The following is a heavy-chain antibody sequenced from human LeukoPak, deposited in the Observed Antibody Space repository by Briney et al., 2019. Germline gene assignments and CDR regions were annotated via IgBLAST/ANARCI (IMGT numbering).Heavy chain of an antibody. D-gene: IGHD3-3*01. CDR1: GGSFSGYY. J-gene: IGHJ4*02. CDR2: ISHSGST. V-gene: IGHV4-34*01. Sequence: SETLSLTCAVYGGSFSGYYWSWIRQPPGKGLEWIGEISHSGSTNYNPSLKSRVTISVDTSKNQFSLKLSSVTAADTAVYYCARGYYDFWSGYYGSYFDYWGQGTLVTVSS. CDR3: ARGYYDFWSGYYGSYFDY.